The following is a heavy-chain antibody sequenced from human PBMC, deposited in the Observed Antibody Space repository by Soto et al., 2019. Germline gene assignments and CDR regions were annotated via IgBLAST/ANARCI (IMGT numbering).Heavy chain of an antibody. Sequence: GGSLRLSCAASGFTFSSYSMNWVRQAPGKGLEWVSSISSSSSYIYYADSVKGRFTISRDNAKNSLYLQMNSLRAEDTAVYYCARPIKSSSSWPHDAFDIWGQGTMVTVSS. CDR2: ISSSSSYI. V-gene: IGHV3-21*01. CDR1: GFTFSSYS. J-gene: IGHJ3*02. D-gene: IGHD6-13*01. CDR3: ARPIKSSSSWPHDAFDI.